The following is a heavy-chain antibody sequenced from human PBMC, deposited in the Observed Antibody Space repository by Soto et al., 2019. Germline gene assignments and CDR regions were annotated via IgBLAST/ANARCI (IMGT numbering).Heavy chain of an antibody. Sequence: GGSLRLSCAASGFTFSSYWMHWVRQAPGKGLVWISRINSDGSSTSYADSVKGRFTISRDNAKNTLYLQMNSLRAEDTAVYYCARVVPALNYYYYGMDVWGQGTTVTVSS. CDR2: INSDGSST. CDR3: ARVVPALNYYYYGMDV. D-gene: IGHD3-10*01. V-gene: IGHV3-74*01. J-gene: IGHJ6*02. CDR1: GFTFSSYW.